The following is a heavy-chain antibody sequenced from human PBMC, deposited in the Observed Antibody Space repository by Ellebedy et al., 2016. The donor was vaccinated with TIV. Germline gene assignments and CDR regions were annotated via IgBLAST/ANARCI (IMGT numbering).Heavy chain of an antibody. CDR3: ARDPSPWYFDL. CDR2: ISDSGGTT. V-gene: IGHV3-23*01. Sequence: GGSLRLSXAASGFTLSNYGMTWVRQAPGKGLERVSFISDSGGTTYYADSVKGRFTISRDNSKNTLYLQMNSLRAEDTAVYYCARDPSPWYFDLWGRGTLVTVSS. CDR1: GFTLSNYG. J-gene: IGHJ2*01.